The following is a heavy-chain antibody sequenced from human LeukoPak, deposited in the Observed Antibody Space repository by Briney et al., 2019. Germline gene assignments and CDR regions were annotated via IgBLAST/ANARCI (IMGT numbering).Heavy chain of an antibody. CDR3: ARDKGGFLYFGEYDP. CDR1: GAYISSGSHH. Sequence: SETLSLTCTVSGAYISSGSHHWSWIRQPAGKGLEWIGRIYTSGSTNYNPSLKSRVSISVDMSKNQFSLKLSSVTAADTAVYYCARDKGGFLYFGEYDPWGQGTLVTVSS. J-gene: IGHJ5*02. CDR2: IYTSGST. V-gene: IGHV4-61*02. D-gene: IGHD3-10*01.